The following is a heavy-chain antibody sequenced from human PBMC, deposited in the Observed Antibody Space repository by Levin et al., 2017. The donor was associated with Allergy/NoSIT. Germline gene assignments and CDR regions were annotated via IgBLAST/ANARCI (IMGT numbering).Heavy chain of an antibody. Sequence: RTGGSLRLSCAASGFTFDDYAMHWVRQAPGKGLEWVSGISWNSGSIGYADSVKGRFTISRDNAKNSLYLQMNSLRAEDTALYYCAKDKGGSSWKTGYFDYWGQGTLVTVSS. D-gene: IGHD6-13*01. CDR1: GFTFDDYA. J-gene: IGHJ4*02. CDR2: ISWNSGSI. V-gene: IGHV3-9*01. CDR3: AKDKGGSSWKTGYFDY.